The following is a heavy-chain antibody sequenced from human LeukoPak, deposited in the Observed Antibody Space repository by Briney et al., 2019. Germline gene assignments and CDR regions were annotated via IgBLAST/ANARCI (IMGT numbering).Heavy chain of an antibody. Sequence: SETLTLTCTVSGGSISSYYWSWIRQPPGKGLEWIGYIYYSGSTNYNPSLKSRVTISVDTSKNQFSLKLSSVTAADTAVYYCARMATIEEYYYMDVWGKGTTVTVSS. CDR3: ARMATIEEYYYMDV. CDR2: IYYSGST. J-gene: IGHJ6*03. V-gene: IGHV4-59*01. D-gene: IGHD5-24*01. CDR1: GGSISSYY.